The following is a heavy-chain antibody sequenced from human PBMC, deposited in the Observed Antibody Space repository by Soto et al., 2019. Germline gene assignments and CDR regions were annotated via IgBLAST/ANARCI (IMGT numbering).Heavy chain of an antibody. D-gene: IGHD3-9*01. J-gene: IGHJ5*02. V-gene: IGHV3-9*01. Sequence: EVQLVESGGGLVQPGRSLRLSCAASGFTFDDYAMHWVRQAPGKGLEWVSGIIWNSGSIGYADSVKGRFTISRDNAKNSLYLQVNSLRAVDTALYYCAKGEGDYDILTGYSKPESWGQGTLVTVSS. CDR1: GFTFDDYA. CDR2: IIWNSGSI. CDR3: AKGEGDYDILTGYSKPES.